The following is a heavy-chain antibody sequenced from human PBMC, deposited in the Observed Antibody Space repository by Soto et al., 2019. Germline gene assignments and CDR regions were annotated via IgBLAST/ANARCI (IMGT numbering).Heavy chain of an antibody. CDR1: GFTFINYA. D-gene: IGHD3-10*02. CDR2: ISGSGATT. V-gene: IGHV3-23*01. CDR3: GKCNSLSATSLCKEGPDI. J-gene: IGHJ3*02. Sequence: PGGSLRLSCAASGFTFINYALDWVRQAPGKGLEWVTGISGSGATTYYADSVKGRFTISRDNSKNTVYLQMNSLRAEDTALYYCGKCNSLSATSLCKEGPDIWGQGTMVTVSS.